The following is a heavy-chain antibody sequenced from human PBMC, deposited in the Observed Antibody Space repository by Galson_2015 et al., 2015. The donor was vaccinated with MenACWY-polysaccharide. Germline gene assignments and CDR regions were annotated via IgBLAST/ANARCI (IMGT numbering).Heavy chain of an antibody. CDR2: SRHTARSYTT. CDR3: VRAVPGAVPSGYIDY. V-gene: IGHV3-72*01. Sequence: SLRLSCAVSGFTFSDLYMEWVRQAPGKGLEWVGRSRHTARSYTTDYAAAVHARFIISRDVSRNSLYLHMNSLKTQDTAVYYCVRAVPGAVPSGYIDYWGQGTQVTVSS. J-gene: IGHJ4*02. CDR1: GFTFSDLY. D-gene: IGHD6-19*01.